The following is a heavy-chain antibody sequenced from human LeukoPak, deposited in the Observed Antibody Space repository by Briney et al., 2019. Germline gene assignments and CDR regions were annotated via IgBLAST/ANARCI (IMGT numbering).Heavy chain of an antibody. CDR1: GFTFSSYW. J-gene: IGHJ1*01. CDR2: IKQDGSEK. D-gene: IGHD3-10*01. CDR3: AKAEAREILRAVGLEEYLQY. V-gene: IGHV3-7*01. Sequence: GGSLRLSCAASGFTFSSYWMSWVRQAPGKGLEWVANIKQDGSEKYYVDSVKGRFTISRDNSKSTVYLQMNSLIPDDTAVYFCAKAEAREILRAVGLEEYLQYWGQGTLVTVSS.